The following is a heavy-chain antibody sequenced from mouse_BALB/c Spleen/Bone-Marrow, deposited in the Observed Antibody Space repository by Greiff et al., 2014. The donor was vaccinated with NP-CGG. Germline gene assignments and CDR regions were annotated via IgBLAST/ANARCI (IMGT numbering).Heavy chain of an antibody. V-gene: IGHV1S135*01. CDR2: INPYYGST. CDR3: ARSDGINFAMDF. CDR1: GYSFTGYN. J-gene: IGHJ4*01. D-gene: IGHD2-1*01. Sequence: EVQLQQSGPELEKPGASVKISCKTSGYSFTGYNMNWVTQRNGKSLEWIGNINPYYGSTGYNQRFKGKATLTVDKSSSTAFMQLKGLTSEDSAVYYGARSDGINFAMDFWGQGTSVTVSS.